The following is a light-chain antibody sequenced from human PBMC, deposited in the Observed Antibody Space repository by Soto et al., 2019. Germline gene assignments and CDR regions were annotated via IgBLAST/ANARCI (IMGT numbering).Light chain of an antibody. CDR1: QTISSY. Sequence: ETVLTQSPATLSLFPGERATLSCRASQTISSYLIWYQQKPGQAPRLLIYDASSRATGIPARFSGSGSGTDFTLTISSLEPEDFAVYYCQQRGNWPLTFGGGTKVEI. CDR2: DAS. CDR3: QQRGNWPLT. V-gene: IGKV3-11*01. J-gene: IGKJ4*01.